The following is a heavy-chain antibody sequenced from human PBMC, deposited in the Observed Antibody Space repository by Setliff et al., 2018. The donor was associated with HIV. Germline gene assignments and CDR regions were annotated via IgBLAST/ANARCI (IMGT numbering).Heavy chain of an antibody. CDR2: IYFTGSS. CDR1: GGSISTYY. V-gene: IGHV4-4*08. Sequence: SETLSLTCTVSGGSISTYYWSWIRQPPGKGLEWIGSIYFTGSSDYNPSLKSRVTISVDTSNKQFSLNLSSVTAADTAVYYCARDSDYYDSSTYRLDYWGQGTLVTVSS. CDR3: ARDSDYYDSSTYRLDY. D-gene: IGHD3-22*01. J-gene: IGHJ4*02.